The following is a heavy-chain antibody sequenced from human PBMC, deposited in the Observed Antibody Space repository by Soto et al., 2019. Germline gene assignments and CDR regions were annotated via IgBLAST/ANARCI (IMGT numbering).Heavy chain of an antibody. V-gene: IGHV1-46*03. J-gene: IGHJ3*02. D-gene: IGHD6-13*01. CDR1: EYTFSTYS. CDR2: INPTTTST. Sequence: ASVKVSCKASEYTFSTYSLHWVRQAPGQGLEWMGKINPTTTSTSDAQKLQGRVTMTRDTSTITVYLELSSLRSEATAVYYCARDLYSSSWYVRAFDMWGQGTMITVSS. CDR3: ARDLYSSSWYVRAFDM.